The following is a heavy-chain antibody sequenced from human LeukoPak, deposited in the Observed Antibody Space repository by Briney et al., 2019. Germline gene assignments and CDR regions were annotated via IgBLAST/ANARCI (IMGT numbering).Heavy chain of an antibody. J-gene: IGHJ4*02. CDR3: AKGMSSWYYDY. CDR2: IIGSGGST. V-gene: IGHV3-23*01. CDR1: GFTFSNYA. Sequence: GGSLRLSCAASGFTFSNYAMSWLRQAPGKGLEWVSGIIGSGGSTDYADTVKGRFTISRDNSKNTLYLQMNSLRAEDTAIYYCAKGMSSWYYDYWGQGTLVTVSS. D-gene: IGHD6-13*01.